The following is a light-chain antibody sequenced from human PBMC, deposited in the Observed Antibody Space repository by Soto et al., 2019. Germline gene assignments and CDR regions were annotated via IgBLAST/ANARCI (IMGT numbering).Light chain of an antibody. CDR2: KAS. V-gene: IGKV1-5*03. CDR3: QQYSRYSIT. J-gene: IGKJ5*01. Sequence: DIHMTHTPSTLCASVGEKFTITCRASQSISSWSAWYQQKPGKSPNVLIYKASSLESGVPSRFSGSGSGTEFTLTISSLQPDDFATYYCQQYSRYSITFGQGTRLEIK. CDR1: QSISSW.